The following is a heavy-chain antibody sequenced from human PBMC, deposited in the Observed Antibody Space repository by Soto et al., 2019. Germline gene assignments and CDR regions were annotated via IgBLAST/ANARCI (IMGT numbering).Heavy chain of an antibody. J-gene: IGHJ4*02. D-gene: IGHD1-26*01. CDR3: TRAKWELLGGDY. V-gene: IGHV3-74*01. CDR1: GFTFSSYW. Sequence: EVQLVESGGGLVQPGGSLRLSCAASGFTFSSYWMHWVRQAPGKGLVLVSRINSDGSSTSYADSVKGRFQLQRQRQEHAVSANAEDTAVYYCTRAKWELLGGDYWGQGTLVTVSS. CDR2: INSDGSST.